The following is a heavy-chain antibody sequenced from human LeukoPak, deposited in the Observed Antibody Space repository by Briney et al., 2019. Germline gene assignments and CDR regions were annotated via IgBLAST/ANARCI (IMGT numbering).Heavy chain of an antibody. V-gene: IGHV4-61*05. CDR2: IYYSGRT. CDR3: ARVRRITMVRGVVNYFDY. D-gene: IGHD3-10*01. Sequence: SETLSLTCTVSGGSISSSTYYWGWIRQPPGKGLEWNAYIYYSGRTNYNPPLKSRVTISVDTSKNQFSLKLSSVTAADTAVYYCARVRRITMVRGVVNYFDYWGQGTLVTVSS. CDR1: GGSISSSTYY. J-gene: IGHJ4*02.